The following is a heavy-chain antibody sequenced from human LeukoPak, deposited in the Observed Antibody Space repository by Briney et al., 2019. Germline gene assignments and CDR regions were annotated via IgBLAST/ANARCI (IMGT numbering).Heavy chain of an antibody. J-gene: IGHJ6*03. D-gene: IGHD6-13*01. CDR1: GFTFNSYA. CDR2: ISGSGATT. V-gene: IGHV3-23*01. Sequence: QPGGSLRLSCAASGFTFNSYAMSGVRQAPGKGVGWVSAISGSGATTYYAGSVKGRFTISRDNSKNTLYLQMNSLRAEDTAVYYCAKDGSSSWHYYYMAVWGKGTTVTVSS. CDR3: AKDGSSSWHYYYMAV.